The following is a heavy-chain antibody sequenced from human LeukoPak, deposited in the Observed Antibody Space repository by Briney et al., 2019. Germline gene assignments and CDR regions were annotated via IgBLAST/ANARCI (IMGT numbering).Heavy chain of an antibody. D-gene: IGHD3-10*01. V-gene: IGHV5-10-1*01. Sequence: GESLKISCKGSGYSFTSYWISWVRQMPGKGLERMGRIDPSDSYTNYRPSFQGHATILADKSISTACLQWSSLKASGTAMYCCERSRGPRRYYYGMDVWGKGTTVTVSS. CDR1: GYSFTSYW. CDR2: IDPSDSYT. J-gene: IGHJ6*04. CDR3: ERSRGPRRYYYGMDV.